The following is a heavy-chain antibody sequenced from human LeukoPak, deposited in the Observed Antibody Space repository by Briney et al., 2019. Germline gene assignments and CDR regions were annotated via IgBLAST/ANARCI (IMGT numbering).Heavy chain of an antibody. V-gene: IGHV1-18*01. J-gene: IGHJ4*02. CDR3: ARSYYDFWSGLIDY. CDR2: ISAYNGNT. Sequence: ASVKVSCKASGYTFTSYGISWVRQAPGQGLEWMGWISAYNGNTNYAQKLQGRVTMTIDTSTSTAYMELRSLRSDDTAVYYCARSYYDFWSGLIDYWGQGTLVTVSS. CDR1: GYTFTSYG. D-gene: IGHD3-3*01.